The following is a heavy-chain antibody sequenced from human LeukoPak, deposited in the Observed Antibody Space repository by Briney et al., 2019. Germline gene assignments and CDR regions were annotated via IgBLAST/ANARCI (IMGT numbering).Heavy chain of an antibody. D-gene: IGHD2-21*02. Sequence: ASVKVSCKAPGGTFSSYAISWVRQAPGQGLEWMRGIIPIFGTANYAQKFQGRVTITADESTSTAYMELSSLRSEDTAVYYCARAGYCGGDCYFGYWGQGTLVTVSS. CDR2: IIPIFGTA. V-gene: IGHV1-69*13. CDR3: ARAGYCGGDCYFGY. CDR1: GGTFSSYA. J-gene: IGHJ4*02.